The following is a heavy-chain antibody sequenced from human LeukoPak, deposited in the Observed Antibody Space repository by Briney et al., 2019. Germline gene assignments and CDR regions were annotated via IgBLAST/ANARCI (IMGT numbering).Heavy chain of an antibody. CDR1: GGSISSGDYY. Sequence: SQTLSLTCTVSGGSISSGDYYWSWIRQPPGKGLEWIGYIYYSGSTYYNPSLKSRVTISVDTSKNQVSLRLSSVTAAGTAVYYCAREKSGSYYENFDYWGQGTLVTVSS. J-gene: IGHJ4*02. V-gene: IGHV4-30-4*01. CDR2: IYYSGST. CDR3: AREKSGSYYENFDY. D-gene: IGHD3-10*01.